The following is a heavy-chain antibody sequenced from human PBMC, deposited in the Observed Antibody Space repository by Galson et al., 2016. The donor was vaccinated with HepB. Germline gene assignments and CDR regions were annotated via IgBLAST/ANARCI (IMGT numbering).Heavy chain of an antibody. Sequence: SVKVSCKASGYTFTSYGLSWVRQAPGQGLEWMGWISAYNGNTNYAQMLQGRVTMTTDTSTNTAYMELRRLRSDDTAVYYCARERGYCSGGACYYPTNGMDVWGQGTTVTVSS. CDR2: ISAYNGNT. CDR3: ARERGYCSGGACYYPTNGMDV. CDR1: GYTFTSYG. J-gene: IGHJ6*02. V-gene: IGHV1-18*01. D-gene: IGHD2-15*01.